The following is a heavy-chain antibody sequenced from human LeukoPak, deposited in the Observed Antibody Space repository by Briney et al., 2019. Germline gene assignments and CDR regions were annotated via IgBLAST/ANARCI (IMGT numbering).Heavy chain of an antibody. Sequence: GGSLRLSCAASGFTVSSNYMSWVRQAPGKGLEWVSVIYSGGSTYYVDSVKGRFTISRDNSKNTLYLQMNSLRAEDTAVYYCAIERNSYGNTVDYWGQGTLVTVSS. J-gene: IGHJ4*02. D-gene: IGHD5-18*01. CDR2: IYSGGST. V-gene: IGHV3-53*01. CDR3: AIERNSYGNTVDY. CDR1: GFTVSSNY.